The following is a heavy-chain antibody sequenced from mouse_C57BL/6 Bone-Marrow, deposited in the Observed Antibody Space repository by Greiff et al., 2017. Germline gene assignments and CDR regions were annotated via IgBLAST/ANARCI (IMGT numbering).Heavy chain of an antibody. CDR2: IYPGDGDT. CDR1: GYAFSSSW. J-gene: IGHJ2*01. Sequence: VKLMESGPELVKPGASVKISCKASGYAFSSSWMNWVKQRPGKGLEWIGRIYPGDGDTNYNGKFKGKATLTADKSSSTAYMQLSSLTSEDSAVYFCAREDYYGSSVDYWGQGTTLTVSS. V-gene: IGHV1-82*01. CDR3: AREDYYGSSVDY. D-gene: IGHD1-1*01.